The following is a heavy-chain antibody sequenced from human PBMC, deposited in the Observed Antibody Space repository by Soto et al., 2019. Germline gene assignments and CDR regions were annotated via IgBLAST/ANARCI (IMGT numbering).Heavy chain of an antibody. D-gene: IGHD2-2*01. CDR1: GFTFRRFG. CDR3: ARDGEYCSSTSCPGWRQHYYGMDV. V-gene: IGHV3-33*01. CDR2: IWLEGSNK. Sequence: QVQLVESGGGVFQPGRSLRLPCAASGFTFRRFGRPGVRQAPAKGREWGAVIWLEGSNKYYADSVKGRFTISRDNSKNTLYLQMNSLRAEDTAVYYCARDGEYCSSTSCPGWRQHYYGMDVWGQGTTVTVSS. J-gene: IGHJ6*02.